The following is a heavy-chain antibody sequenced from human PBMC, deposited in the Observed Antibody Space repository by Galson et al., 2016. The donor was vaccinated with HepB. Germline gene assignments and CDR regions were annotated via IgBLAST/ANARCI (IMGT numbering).Heavy chain of an antibody. V-gene: IGHV4-4*02. Sequence: SLRLSCAASGFTVSSNYMSWVRQAPGKGLEWIGEIYHSGSTNYNPSLQSRVTISVDKSKNQFSLNLSPVTAADTAVYYCATGPPPKRLDSWGQGILVTVSS. CDR3: ATGPPPKRLDS. CDR2: IYHSGST. CDR1: GFTVSSNY. J-gene: IGHJ5*01.